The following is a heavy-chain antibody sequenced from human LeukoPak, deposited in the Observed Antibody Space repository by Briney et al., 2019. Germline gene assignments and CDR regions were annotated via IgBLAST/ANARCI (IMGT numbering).Heavy chain of an antibody. D-gene: IGHD2-2*03. V-gene: IGHV3-48*03. J-gene: IGHJ4*02. CDR3: ARDLGIVTGFDY. CDR2: ISSRGNII. CDR1: GFTFSSYE. Sequence: GGSLRLSCAASGFTFSSYEMNWVRQAPGKGVEWVSYISSRGNIIKYADSVKGRFTISRDNTKNSLFLQMNSLRGEDTAVYYCARDLGIVTGFDYWGQGTPVTVSS.